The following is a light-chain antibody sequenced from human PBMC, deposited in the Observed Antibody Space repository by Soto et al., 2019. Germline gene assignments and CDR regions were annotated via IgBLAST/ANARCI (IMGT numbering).Light chain of an antibody. Sequence: QSVLTQPPSVSEAPRQRVTISCSGSSSNIQNNAVNWYQQLPGKAPRLLIYYDDLVPSGVSDRFSGSKSGTSASLAISGLQSEDEAYYYCVAWDDNLNGPVFGGRTKVTVL. CDR1: SSNIQNNA. V-gene: IGLV1-36*01. CDR2: YDD. J-gene: IGLJ2*01. CDR3: VAWDDNLNGPV.